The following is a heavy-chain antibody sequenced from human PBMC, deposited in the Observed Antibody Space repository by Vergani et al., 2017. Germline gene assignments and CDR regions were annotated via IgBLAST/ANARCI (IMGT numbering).Heavy chain of an antibody. D-gene: IGHD6-6*01. CDR2: MNSNSGKT. Sequence: QVQLVQSGAEVKKPGASVKVSCKASGYTFTSYDINWVRQATGQGLEWMGWMNSNSGKTGYAQKFQGRVTMTRNTSISTAYMELSSLRSEDTAVYYCARGLRRAARFQYYYYMDVWGKGTTVTVSS. CDR1: GYTFTSYD. V-gene: IGHV1-8*01. CDR3: ARGLRRAARFQYYYYMDV. J-gene: IGHJ6*03.